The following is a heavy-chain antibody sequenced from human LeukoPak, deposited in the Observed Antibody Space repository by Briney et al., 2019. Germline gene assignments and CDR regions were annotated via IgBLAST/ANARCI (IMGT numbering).Heavy chain of an antibody. J-gene: IGHJ5*02. D-gene: IGHD3-22*01. Sequence: PGGSLRLSCAASGFTFSSYWMSWVRQAPGTGLEWVANIKQDGSESYYVDSVKDRFTISRDNADNSLSLQMSALRAEDTAVYYCARHHLYYDDISGYPKWFDPWGQGTLVTVSS. CDR1: GFTFSSYW. V-gene: IGHV3-7*02. CDR2: IKQDGSES. CDR3: ARHHLYYDDISGYPKWFDP.